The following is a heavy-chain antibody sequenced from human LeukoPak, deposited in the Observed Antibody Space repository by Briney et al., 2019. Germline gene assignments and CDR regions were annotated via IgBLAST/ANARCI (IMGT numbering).Heavy chain of an antibody. V-gene: IGHV1-2*02. Sequence: ASVKVSCKASGYTFTGYYMHWVRQAPGQGLEWMGWINPNSGGTNYAQKFQGRVTMTRDTSTSTAYMELSRLRSDDTAVYYCARAPGGIAVAGQTTYYYYGMDVWGQGTTVTVSS. D-gene: IGHD6-19*01. CDR2: INPNSGGT. CDR3: ARAPGGIAVAGQTTYYYYGMDV. J-gene: IGHJ6*02. CDR1: GYTFTGYY.